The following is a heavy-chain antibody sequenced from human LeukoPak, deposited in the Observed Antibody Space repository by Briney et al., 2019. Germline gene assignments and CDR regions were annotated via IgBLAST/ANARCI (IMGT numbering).Heavy chain of an antibody. Sequence: ASVKVSCKASGYTFTSYGISWVRQAPGQGLEWMGWISAYNGNTNYAQKLQGRVTMTTDTSTSTAYMELRSLRSDDTAVYYCASNPRGPAPYRFDPWGQGTLVTATS. J-gene: IGHJ5*02. CDR2: ISAYNGNT. CDR3: ASNPRGPAPYRFDP. V-gene: IGHV1-18*01. CDR1: GYTFTSYG. D-gene: IGHD2-2*01.